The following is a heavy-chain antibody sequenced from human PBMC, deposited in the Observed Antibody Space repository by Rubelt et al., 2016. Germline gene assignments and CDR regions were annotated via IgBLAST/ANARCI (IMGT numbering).Heavy chain of an antibody. V-gene: IGHV4-34*01. CDR1: GGSFSGYY. CDR2: INHSGSP. CDR3: ARDGTTHFDY. Sequence: QVQLQQWGAGLLKPSETLSLTCAVYGGSFSGYYWSWIRKPPGKGLEWIGEINHSGSPNYNPSLKRRFTISVDTSKNQFSLKLSSVTAADTAVYYCARDGTTHFDYWGQGTLVTVSS. J-gene: IGHJ4*02. D-gene: IGHD1-7*01.